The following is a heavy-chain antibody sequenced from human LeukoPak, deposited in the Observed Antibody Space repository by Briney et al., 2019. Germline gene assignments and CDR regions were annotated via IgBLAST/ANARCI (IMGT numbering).Heavy chain of an antibody. Sequence: SETLSLTCTVSGGSISSGDYYWSWIRQPPGKGLEWIGYIYYSGSTSYNPSLKSRVTISVDMSKNHFSLKLSSVTAADTAVYYCARESGSTYYFDHWGQGTLVTVSS. V-gene: IGHV4-61*03. CDR2: IYYSGST. J-gene: IGHJ4*02. CDR3: ARESGSTYYFDH. D-gene: IGHD1-26*01. CDR1: GGSISSGDYY.